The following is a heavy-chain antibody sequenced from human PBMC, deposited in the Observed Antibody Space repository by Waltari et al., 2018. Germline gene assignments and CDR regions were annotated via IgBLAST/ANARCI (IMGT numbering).Heavy chain of an antibody. CDR2: INSDGSST. CDR1: GFTFSSYW. CDR3: AKEGYYDSSGYHS. J-gene: IGHJ4*02. V-gene: IGHV3-74*01. D-gene: IGHD3-22*01. Sequence: VQLVESGGGLVQPGGSLRLSCAASGFTFSSYWMHWVRQAPGKGLVWVSCINSDGSSTSYADSVKGRFTISRDNAKNTLYLQMNSLRAEDTAVYYCAKEGYYDSSGYHSWGQGTLVTVSS.